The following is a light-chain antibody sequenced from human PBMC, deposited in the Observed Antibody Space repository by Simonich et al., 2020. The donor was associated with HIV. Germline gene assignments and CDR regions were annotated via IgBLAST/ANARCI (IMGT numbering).Light chain of an antibody. CDR2: AVT. J-gene: IGLJ3*02. Sequence: QSALPQPRSVSGSPGQSVTISCTGTSSVVGRYSSVSCYQQHPGKAPKLMIYAVTKWPAGVPDRFSGSNAGNTASLTISGLQAEDEADYYCCSYAGSFTWVFGGGTKLTVL. CDR1: SSVVGRYSS. V-gene: IGLV2-11*02. CDR3: CSYAGSFTWV.